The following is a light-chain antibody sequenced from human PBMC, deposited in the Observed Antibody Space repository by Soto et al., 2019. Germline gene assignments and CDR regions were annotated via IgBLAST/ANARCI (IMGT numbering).Light chain of an antibody. CDR1: QGISTW. CDR3: QQTDSFPLT. J-gene: IGKJ4*01. Sequence: DLQMTQSPSSVSASVGDRVTITCRASQGISTWLAWYQQIPGKAPKLLIYTSSTLQSGVPSRFSGSGSGTDFTLTISSLQPEDFATYYCQQTDSFPLTFGGGTKVEIK. V-gene: IGKV1-12*01. CDR2: TSS.